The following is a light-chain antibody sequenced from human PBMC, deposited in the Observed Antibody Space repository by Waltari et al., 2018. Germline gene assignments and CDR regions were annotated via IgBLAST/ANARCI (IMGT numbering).Light chain of an antibody. Sequence: EIMLTQSPGTLSLSPGERATLSCRASQSISKYLAWYQHKPGQPPRLLIYDASSRATGIPDRFSGSGSGTDLSLTISRLEPEDFAVYYCQKYGSLPATFGQGTKVEIK. CDR1: QSISKY. CDR2: DAS. J-gene: IGKJ1*01. CDR3: QKYGSLPAT. V-gene: IGKV3-20*01.